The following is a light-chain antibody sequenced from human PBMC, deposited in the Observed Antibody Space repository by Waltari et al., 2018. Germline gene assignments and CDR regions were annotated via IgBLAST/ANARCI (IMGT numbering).Light chain of an antibody. J-gene: IGLJ3*02. CDR3: SLYMGSGIWV. CDR2: KGN. V-gene: IGLV8-61*01. CDR1: SGSLSTTTY. Sequence: QTVVTQEPSLSVSPGGPVTLTCALSSGSLSTTTYATWYQQTPGQPPRTLVYKGNSRSSGVPDRFSGSILGNKAALTITGAQADDESDYYCSLYMGSGIWVFGGGTKLTVL.